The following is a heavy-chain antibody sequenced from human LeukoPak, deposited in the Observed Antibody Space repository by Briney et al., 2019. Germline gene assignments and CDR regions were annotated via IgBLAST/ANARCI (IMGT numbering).Heavy chain of an antibody. J-gene: IGHJ4*02. D-gene: IGHD5-12*01. CDR3: ARDRTYSGYDNNFDY. CDR2: ITGSGQNT. Sequence: GGSLRLSCVASGFPFATFDMSWVRQAPEKGLEWVSFITGSGQNTYYADSVKGRFTISRDNSKNTLYLQMNSLRAEDTAVYYCARDRTYSGYDNNFDYWGQGTLVTVSS. CDR1: GFPFATFD. V-gene: IGHV3-23*01.